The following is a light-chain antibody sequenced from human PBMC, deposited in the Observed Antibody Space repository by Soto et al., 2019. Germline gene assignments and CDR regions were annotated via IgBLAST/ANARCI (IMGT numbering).Light chain of an antibody. CDR1: QSVSSNY. V-gene: IGKV3-20*01. CDR2: GAS. CDR3: QQYGISLALT. J-gene: IGKJ4*01. Sequence: EIVLTQSPGTLSLSPGERATLSCRASQSVSSNYLAWYQQKPGQDPRLLIHGASSRATGIPDRFRGSGSGTDFTLTITRLEPDDFAVYYCQQYGISLALTFGGGTKVEI.